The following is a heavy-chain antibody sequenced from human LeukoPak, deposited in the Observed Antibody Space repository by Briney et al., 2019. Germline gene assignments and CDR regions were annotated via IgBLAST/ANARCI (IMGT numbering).Heavy chain of an antibody. CDR3: ARWGDCSGGSCYSGLHFDY. CDR2: IYTSGST. D-gene: IGHD2-15*01. J-gene: IGHJ4*02. CDR1: GGSISSYY. V-gene: IGHV4-4*07. Sequence: SETLSLTCTVSGGSISSYYWSWIRQPAGKGLEWIGRIYTSGSTNYNPSLKSRVTMSVDTSKNQFSLKLSSVTAADTAVYYCARWGDCSGGSCYSGLHFDYWGQGTLVTVSS.